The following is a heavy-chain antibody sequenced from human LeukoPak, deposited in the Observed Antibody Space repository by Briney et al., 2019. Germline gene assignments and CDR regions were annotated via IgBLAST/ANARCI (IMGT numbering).Heavy chain of an antibody. D-gene: IGHD6-19*01. CDR2: IRYDGSNK. J-gene: IGHJ5*02. CDR3: AKDSSSGRINWFDP. V-gene: IGHV3-30*02. Sequence: GGSLRLSCAASGFNFSYYSMSWVRQAPGKGLEWVAFIRYDGSNKYYADSVKGRFTISRDNSKNTLYLQMNSLRAEDTAVYYCAKDSSSGRINWFDPWGQGTLVTVSS. CDR1: GFNFSYYS.